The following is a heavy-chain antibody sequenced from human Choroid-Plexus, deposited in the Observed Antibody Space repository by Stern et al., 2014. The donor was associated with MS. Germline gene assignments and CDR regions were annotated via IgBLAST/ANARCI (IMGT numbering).Heavy chain of an antibody. V-gene: IGHV3-30*18. CDR2: VSYDGSNK. CDR1: GFTLGSCA. Sequence: VQLVESGGGVVQPGRPLRLSCVASGFTLGSCAMHWVRQAPGKGLEWVAGVSYDGSNKYYADSVKGRFTISRDNSQNTLYMQMSILRPEDTAVYYCAKDRQYLTYFFDHWGQGSLVTVSS. D-gene: IGHD2/OR15-2a*01. J-gene: IGHJ5*02. CDR3: AKDRQYLTYFFDH.